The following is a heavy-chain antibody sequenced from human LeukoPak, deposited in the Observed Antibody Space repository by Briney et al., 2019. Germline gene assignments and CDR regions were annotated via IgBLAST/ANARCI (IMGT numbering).Heavy chain of an antibody. Sequence: SETLSLTCTVSGGSISSSSYYWGWIRQPPGKGLGWIGIIFYSGSTYYNPSLKSRVTISVDTSKNQFSLKLSSVTAADTAVYYCARHSSERMTTVTFFWYFDLWGRGTLVTVSS. D-gene: IGHD4-17*01. CDR3: ARHSSERMTTVTFFWYFDL. J-gene: IGHJ2*01. CDR1: GGSISSSSYY. CDR2: IFYSGST. V-gene: IGHV4-39*01.